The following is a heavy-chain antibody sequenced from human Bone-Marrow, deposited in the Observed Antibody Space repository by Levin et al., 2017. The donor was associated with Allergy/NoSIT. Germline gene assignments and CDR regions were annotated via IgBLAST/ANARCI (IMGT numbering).Heavy chain of an antibody. CDR1: GFTFSSYG. V-gene: IGHV3-30*18. Sequence: PGGSLRLSCAASGFTFSSYGMHWVRQAPGKGLEWVAVISYDGSNKYYADSVKGRFTISRDNSKNTLYLQMNSLRAEDTAVYYCAKDENRGYCTNGVCYNPYYYDGMDVWGQGTTVTVSS. CDR2: ISYDGSNK. CDR3: AKDENRGYCTNGVCYNPYYYDGMDV. D-gene: IGHD2-8*01. J-gene: IGHJ6*02.